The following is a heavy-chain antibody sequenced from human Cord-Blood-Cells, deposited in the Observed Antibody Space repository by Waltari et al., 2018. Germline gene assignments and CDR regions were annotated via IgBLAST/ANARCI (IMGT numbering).Heavy chain of an antibody. J-gene: IGHJ3*02. CDR3: AKISTGDDAFDI. Sequence: QVQLVESGGGVVQPGRSLRLSCAASGFPFSSYGMHWVRQAPGKGLEWVAVISYDGSNKYYADSVKGRFTISRDNSKNTLYLQMNSLRAEDTAVYYCAKISTGDDAFDIWGQGTMVTVSS. CDR2: ISYDGSNK. V-gene: IGHV3-30*18. CDR1: GFPFSSYG. D-gene: IGHD7-27*01.